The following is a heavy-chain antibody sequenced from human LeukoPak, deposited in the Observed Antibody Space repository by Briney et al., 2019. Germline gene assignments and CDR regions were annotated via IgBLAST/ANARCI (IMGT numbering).Heavy chain of an antibody. CDR2: IDGISKSI. V-gene: IGHV3-21*01. J-gene: IGHJ4*02. CDR3: ARLRGSGTWYYFDY. CDR1: GFTFNPYN. D-gene: IGHD2-15*01. Sequence: GGSLRLSCAASGFTFNPYNMNWVRQAPGKGLEWVSSIDGISKSIHYTESVKGRFTVSRDNAKNSLYLQMNSLRAEDTAVYYCARLRGSGTWYYFDYWGQGTLVTVSS.